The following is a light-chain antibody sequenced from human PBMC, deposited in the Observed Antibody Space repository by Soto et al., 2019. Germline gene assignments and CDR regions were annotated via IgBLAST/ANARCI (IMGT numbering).Light chain of an antibody. Sequence: QSALTQPASVSGSPGQSITISCTGTSSDVGGYTYVSWYQQHPGKAPKLMIYDVSTRPSGVSNRFSGSKSGNTASLTISGLQAEDEADYYCSSYTSSSVVFGGGTKLTVL. CDR2: DVS. V-gene: IGLV2-14*01. CDR3: SSYTSSSVV. CDR1: SSDVGGYTY. J-gene: IGLJ2*01.